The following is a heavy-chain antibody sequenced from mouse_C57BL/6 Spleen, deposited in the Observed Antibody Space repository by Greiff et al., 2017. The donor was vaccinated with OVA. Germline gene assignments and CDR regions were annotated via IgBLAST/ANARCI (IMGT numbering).Heavy chain of an antibody. CDR1: GFSLSTSGMG. Sequence: QVTLKESGPGILQSSQTLSLTCSFSGFSLSTSGMGVSWIRHPSGKGLEWLAHLYWDDAKRYNPSLKSLLTISKDTSSNQVFLKITSVDTADTATYYCARAGYYYGRRCGYFDVWGTGTTVTVSS. CDR2: LYWDDAK. J-gene: IGHJ1*03. D-gene: IGHD1-1*01. CDR3: ARAGYYYGRRCGYFDV. V-gene: IGHV8-12*01.